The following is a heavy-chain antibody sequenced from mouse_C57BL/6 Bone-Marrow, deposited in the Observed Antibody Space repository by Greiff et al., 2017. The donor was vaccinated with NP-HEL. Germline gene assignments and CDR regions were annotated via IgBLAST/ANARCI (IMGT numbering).Heavy chain of an antibody. J-gene: IGHJ1*03. Sequence: QVQLQQPGAELVKPGASVKLSCQASCSPFPLYWLPLVPPMPVRCLSFLCLLAPNRVGPTYNETFKSKATLTVDKPSSTAYMQLSSLTSEDSAVYYCAGDGPDVWGTGTTVTVSS. D-gene: IGHD2-3*01. CDR1: CSPFPLYW. CDR3: AGDGPDV. CDR2: LAPNRVGP. V-gene: IGHV1-72*01.